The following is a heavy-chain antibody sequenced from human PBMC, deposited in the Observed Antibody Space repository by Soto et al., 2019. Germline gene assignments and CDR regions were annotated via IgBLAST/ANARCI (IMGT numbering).Heavy chain of an antibody. CDR2: ISPYTGNT. J-gene: IGHJ6*02. D-gene: IGHD3-16*01. CDR3: VMVDNYVTPTPQDV. Sequence: QVQLVQSGDEVKEPGASVKVSCKASGYIFVNYVLALVRQAPGQGLEWMGSISPYTGNTHSATKVQGRLTMTTDTSTSTAYMDLGSLTSDDTAVYYCVMVDNYVTPTPQDVWGQGTTVTVSS. CDR1: GYIFVNYV. V-gene: IGHV1-18*01.